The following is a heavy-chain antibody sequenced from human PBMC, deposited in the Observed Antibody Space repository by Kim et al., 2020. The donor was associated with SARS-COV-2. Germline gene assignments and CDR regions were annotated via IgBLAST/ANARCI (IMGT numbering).Heavy chain of an antibody. D-gene: IGHD3-3*01. Sequence: GGSLRLSCAASGFTFSSYAMHWVRQAPGKGLEWVAVISYDGSNKYYADSVKGRFTISRDNSKNTLYLQMNSLRAEDTAVYYCARDTIFGVVPIFDYWGQGTLVTVSS. J-gene: IGHJ4*02. CDR1: GFTFSSYA. CDR3: ARDTIFGVVPIFDY. CDR2: ISYDGSNK. V-gene: IGHV3-30*04.